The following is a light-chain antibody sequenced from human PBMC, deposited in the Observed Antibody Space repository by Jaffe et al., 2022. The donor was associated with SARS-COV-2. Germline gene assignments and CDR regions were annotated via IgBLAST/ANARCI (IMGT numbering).Light chain of an antibody. V-gene: IGLV2-8*01. CDR3: SSYAGSNNLV. CDR2: EIN. Sequence: QSALTQPPSASGSRGQSVTISCTGTSSDVGGYNYVSWYQQHPGKAPKLLIYEINSRPSGVPDRFSGSKSGNTASLTVSGLQAEDEADYYCSSYAGSNNLVFGGGTKLTVL. J-gene: IGLJ2*01. CDR1: SSDVGGYNY.